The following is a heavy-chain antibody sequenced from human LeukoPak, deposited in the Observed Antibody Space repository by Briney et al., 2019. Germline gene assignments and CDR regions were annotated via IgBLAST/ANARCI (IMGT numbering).Heavy chain of an antibody. J-gene: IGHJ4*02. CDR1: GGTFSSYA. CDR3: ARVLVDGYNLLAFDY. D-gene: IGHD5-24*01. Sequence: SVKVSCKASGGTFSSYAISWVRQAPGQGLEWMGGIIPIFGTANYAQKFQGRVTITTDESTSTAYMELSSLRSEDTAVYYCARVLVDGYNLLAFDYWGQGTLVTVSS. CDR2: IIPIFGTA. V-gene: IGHV1-69*05.